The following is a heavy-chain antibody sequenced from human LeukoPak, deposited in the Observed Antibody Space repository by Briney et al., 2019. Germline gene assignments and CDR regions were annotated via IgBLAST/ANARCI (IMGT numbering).Heavy chain of an antibody. CDR1: GGSFSGHS. D-gene: IGHD3-22*01. CDR2: ISHTGTI. V-gene: IGHV4-34*01. CDR3: ARHVHVSMIVVVLSDYFDY. J-gene: IGHJ4*02. Sequence: SETLSLTCAVYGGSFSGHSWSWIRQAPGKGLEWIGEISHTGTINYNPSLKSRVTISADTSKNQFSLRLSSVTAADTAVYYCARHVHVSMIVVVLSDYFDYWGRGTLVSVSS.